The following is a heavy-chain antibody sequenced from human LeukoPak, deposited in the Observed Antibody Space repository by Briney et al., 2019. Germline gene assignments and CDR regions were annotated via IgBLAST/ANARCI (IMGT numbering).Heavy chain of an antibody. Sequence: GGSLRLSCAASGFTFSSYAMHWVGQAAGKGLEYVSAISSNGGSTYYANSVKGSFTISRDNSKNTLYLQMGSLRADDMAVYYCARVDRGNDYDYWGQGTLVTVSS. CDR3: ARVDRGNDYDY. D-gene: IGHD5-12*01. CDR2: ISSNGGST. J-gene: IGHJ4*02. CDR1: GFTFSSYA. V-gene: IGHV3-64*01.